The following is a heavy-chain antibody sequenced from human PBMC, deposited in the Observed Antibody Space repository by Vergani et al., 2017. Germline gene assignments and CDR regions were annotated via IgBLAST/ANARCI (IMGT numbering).Heavy chain of an antibody. J-gene: IGHJ3*02. D-gene: IGHD1-26*01. Sequence: QVQLQESGPGLLKPSQTLSLTFSVAGDSISSGNYYWNWIRQPAGKGLEWMVRIYSSGSTSYNPSIKSRITMSLDTSKNQFTLSLSSVTAADTAVYYCARGTFLHAFDNWGQGTVVTVSS. CDR2: IYSSGST. V-gene: IGHV4-61*02. CDR3: ARGTFLHAFDN. CDR1: GDSISSGNYY.